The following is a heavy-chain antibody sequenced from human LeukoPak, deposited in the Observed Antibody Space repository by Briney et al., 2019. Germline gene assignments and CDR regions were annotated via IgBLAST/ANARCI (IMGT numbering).Heavy chain of an antibody. CDR1: GFTFSSYW. V-gene: IGHV3-7*03. D-gene: IGHD6-6*01. J-gene: IGHJ4*02. CDR3: ARVIVAARALLTDY. Sequence: GGSLRLSCAASGFTFSSYWMSWVRQAPGKGPEWVANIKQDGSEKYYVDSVKGRFTISRDNAKNSLYLQMSSLRAEDTAVYYCARVIVAARALLTDYWGQGTLVTVSS. CDR2: IKQDGSEK.